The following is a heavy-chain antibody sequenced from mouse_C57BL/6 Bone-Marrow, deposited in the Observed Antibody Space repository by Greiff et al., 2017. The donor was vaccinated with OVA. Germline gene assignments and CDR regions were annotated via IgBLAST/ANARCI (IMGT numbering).Heavy chain of an antibody. Sequence: EVMLVESAGGLVQPGSSMKLSCTASGFTLSDYYMAWVRQVPEKGLEWVANINYDGSSTYYLDSLKSRFIISRDNAKNILYLQMSSLKSEDTATYYCARDQGGSSLPYAMDYWGQGTSVTVSS. CDR3: ARDQGGSSLPYAMDY. V-gene: IGHV5-16*01. D-gene: IGHD1-1*01. CDR2: INYDGSST. CDR1: GFTLSDYY. J-gene: IGHJ4*01.